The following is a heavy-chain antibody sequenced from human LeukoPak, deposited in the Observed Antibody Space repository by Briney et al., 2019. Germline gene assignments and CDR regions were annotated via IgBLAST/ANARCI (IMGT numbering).Heavy chain of an antibody. D-gene: IGHD6-13*01. J-gene: IGHJ4*02. Sequence: GGSLRLSCAASGFTFSSYGMSWVRQAPGKGLEWVSAISGSGGSTYYADSVKGRFTISRDNSKNTLYLQMNSLRAEDTAVYYCAKLWAAADNVDYWGQGTLVTVSS. V-gene: IGHV3-23*01. CDR3: AKLWAAADNVDY. CDR2: ISGSGGST. CDR1: GFTFSSYG.